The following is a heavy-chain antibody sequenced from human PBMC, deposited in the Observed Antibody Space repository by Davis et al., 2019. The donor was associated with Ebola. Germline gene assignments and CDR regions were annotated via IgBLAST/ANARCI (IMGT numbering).Heavy chain of an antibody. V-gene: IGHV1-46*01. CDR3: ARDKRGYCSSTSCYSGGYYYYGMDV. J-gene: IGHJ6*02. Sequence: ASVKVSCKASGYTFTSYYMHWVRQAPGQGLEWMGIINPSGGSTSYAQKFQGRVTMTRDTSTSTVYMELSSLRSEDTAVYYCARDKRGYCSSTSCYSGGYYYYGMDVWGQGTTVTVSS. D-gene: IGHD2-2*02. CDR1: GYTFTSYY. CDR2: INPSGGST.